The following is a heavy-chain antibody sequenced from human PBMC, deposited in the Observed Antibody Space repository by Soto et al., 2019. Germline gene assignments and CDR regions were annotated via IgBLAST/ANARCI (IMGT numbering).Heavy chain of an antibody. V-gene: IGHV3-33*01. CDR3: ARDRGAEESFDY. J-gene: IGHJ4*02. CDR1: GFTFSSYG. Sequence: GGSLRLSCAASGFTFSSYGIHWVRQAPGKGLEWVAVIWYDGSNKYYADSVKGRFTISRDNSKNTVYLQMNSLRAEDTAVYYCARDRGAEESFDYWGQGTLVTVSS. CDR2: IWYDGSNK.